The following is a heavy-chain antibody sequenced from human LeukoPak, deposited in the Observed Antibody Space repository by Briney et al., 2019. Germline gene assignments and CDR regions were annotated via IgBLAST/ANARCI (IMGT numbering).Heavy chain of an antibody. CDR1: GGSFSGDY. V-gene: IGHV4-34*01. J-gene: IGHJ4*02. CDR2: INHSGST. CDR3: ARGSSRYYYESSGHSY. Sequence: SETLSLTCAVYGGSFSGDYWSWIRQPPGKGLEWIGEINHSGSTNYNPSLKSRVTISVDTSKNQFSLKLSSVTAADTAVYYCARGSSRYYYESSGHSYWGQGTLVTVSS. D-gene: IGHD3-22*01.